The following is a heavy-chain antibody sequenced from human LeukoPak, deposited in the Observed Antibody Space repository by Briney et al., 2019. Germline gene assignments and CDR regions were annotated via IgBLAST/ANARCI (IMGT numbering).Heavy chain of an antibody. D-gene: IGHD2-15*01. V-gene: IGHV4-31*03. Sequence: SETLSLTCTVSGGSISSGGYYWSWIRQHPGKGLEWIGYIYYSGSTYYNPSLKSRVTISVDTSKNQFSLKLSSVTAADTAVYYCARGRVVVAATQRYYFDYWGQGTLVTVSS. CDR1: GGSISSGGYY. CDR2: IYYSGST. CDR3: ARGRVVVAATQRYYFDY. J-gene: IGHJ4*02.